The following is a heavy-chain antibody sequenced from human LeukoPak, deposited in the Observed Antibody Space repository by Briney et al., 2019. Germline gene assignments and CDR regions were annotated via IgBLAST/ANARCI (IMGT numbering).Heavy chain of an antibody. CDR2: ISSSGSAF. V-gene: IGHV3-48*01. D-gene: IGHD3-10*02. J-gene: IGHJ6*04. CDR1: GFTFSTYA. CDR3: AELGITMIGGV. Sequence: GGSLRLSCAASGFTFSTYAMHWVRQSPGKGLEWVSYISSSGSAFSYADSVKGRFTIARDDSKNTLYLQMNSLRAEDTAVYYCAELGITMIGGVWGKGTTVTISS.